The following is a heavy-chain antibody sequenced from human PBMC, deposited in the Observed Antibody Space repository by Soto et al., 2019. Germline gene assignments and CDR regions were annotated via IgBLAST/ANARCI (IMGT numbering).Heavy chain of an antibody. Sequence: LRLSCVASGFTFSRYGMHWVRQSPGKGLEWVAVIWNDGSKQVYDDSVKGRFTISRDNSKNTLYLEMDSLRDEDTSVYYCARDDDYEANAIDLWGQGTLVTVSS. CDR1: GFTFSRYG. CDR2: IWNDGSKQ. J-gene: IGHJ5*02. CDR3: ARDDDYEANAIDL. V-gene: IGHV3-33*01. D-gene: IGHD4-17*01.